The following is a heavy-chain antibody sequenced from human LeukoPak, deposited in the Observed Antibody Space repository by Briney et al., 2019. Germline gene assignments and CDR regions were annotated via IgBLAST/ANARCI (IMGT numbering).Heavy chain of an antibody. CDR3: AKEGDGYNFSRFEFDY. J-gene: IGHJ4*02. V-gene: IGHV3-23*01. D-gene: IGHD5-24*01. Sequence: PGGSLRRSCAATGFTFSSYAMTWVRQAPGKGLQWVSVISGSGGTTYYADSVKGRFTISRDNSKNTLYLQMNSLRAEDTAVYYCAKEGDGYNFSRFEFDYWGQGTLVTVSS. CDR1: GFTFSSYA. CDR2: ISGSGGTT.